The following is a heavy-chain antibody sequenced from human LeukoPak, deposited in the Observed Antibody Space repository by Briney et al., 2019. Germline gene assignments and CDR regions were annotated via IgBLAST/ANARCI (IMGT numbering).Heavy chain of an antibody. CDR3: ARYCSGGTCKLGYYYYGMDV. D-gene: IGHD2-15*01. Sequence: PGRSLRLSCAASGFTFSNYGMHWVRQAPGKGLEGVAVIWYDGSIKYYADSVKGRFSISRDNSKNTLYLQMNSLRAEDTAVYYCARYCSGGTCKLGYYYYGMDVWGQGTTVTVSS. CDR2: IWYDGSIK. J-gene: IGHJ6*02. CDR1: GFTFSNYG. V-gene: IGHV3-33*01.